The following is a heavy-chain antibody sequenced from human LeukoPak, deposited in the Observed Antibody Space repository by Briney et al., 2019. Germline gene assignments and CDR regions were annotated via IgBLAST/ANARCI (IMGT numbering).Heavy chain of an antibody. J-gene: IGHJ6*03. CDR3: ARGRVVPAATRVYYMDV. D-gene: IGHD2-2*01. V-gene: IGHV4-4*07. CDR1: GGSISSYY. CDR2: IYTSGST. Sequence: SETLSLTCTVSGGSISSYYWSWIRQPAGKGLEWIGRIYTSGSTNYNPSLKSRVTMSVDTSKNQFSLKLSSVTAADTAVYYCARGRVVPAATRVYYMDVWGKGTTVTVSS.